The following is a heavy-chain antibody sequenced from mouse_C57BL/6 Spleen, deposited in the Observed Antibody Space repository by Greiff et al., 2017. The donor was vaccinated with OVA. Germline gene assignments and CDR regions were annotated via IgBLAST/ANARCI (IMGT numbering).Heavy chain of an antibody. CDR3: ARGGTGGKDY. Sequence: EVQLQQSGPELVKPGASVKISCKASGYTFTDYYMNWVKQSHGKSLEWIGDINPNNGGTSYNQKFKGKATLTVDKSSSTAYMELRSLTSEDSAVYYCARGGTGGKDYWGQGTTLTVSS. J-gene: IGHJ2*01. V-gene: IGHV1-26*01. CDR2: INPNNGGT. D-gene: IGHD4-1*01. CDR1: GYTFTDYY.